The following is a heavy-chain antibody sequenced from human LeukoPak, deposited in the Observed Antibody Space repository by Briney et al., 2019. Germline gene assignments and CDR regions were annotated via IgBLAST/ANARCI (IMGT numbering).Heavy chain of an antibody. CDR1: GFTFSSYS. V-gene: IGHV3-48*02. Sequence: PGGSLRLSCAGSGFTFSSYSMSWVRQAPGKGLEWLSYICSSSGTIYYADSVKGRFTISRDNAKNSLYLQMNSLRDEDTAVYYCARVDYFESWGQGTLVTVSS. CDR3: ARVDYFES. CDR2: ICSSSGTI. J-gene: IGHJ4*02.